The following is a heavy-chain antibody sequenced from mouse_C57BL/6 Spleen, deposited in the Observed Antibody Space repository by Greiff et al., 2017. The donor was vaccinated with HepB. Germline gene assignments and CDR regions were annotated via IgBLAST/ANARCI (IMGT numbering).Heavy chain of an antibody. J-gene: IGHJ1*03. CDR2: INPSSGYT. D-gene: IGHD1-1*01. CDR3: ATPPYYGSPHWYFDV. V-gene: IGHV1-4*01. CDR1: GYTFTSYT. Sequence: QVQLQQSGAELARPGASVKMSCKASGYTFTSYTMHWVKRRPGQGLEWIGYINPSSGYTKYNQKFKDKATLTADKSSSTAYMQLSSLTSEDSAVYYCATPPYYGSPHWYFDVWGTGTTVTVSS.